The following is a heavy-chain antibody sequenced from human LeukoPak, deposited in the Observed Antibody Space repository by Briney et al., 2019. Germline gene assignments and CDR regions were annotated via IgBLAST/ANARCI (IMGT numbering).Heavy chain of an antibody. CDR1: GFTFSSYA. V-gene: IGHV3-21*01. Sequence: GGSLRLSCAASGFTFSSYAMSWVRQAPGKGLEWVSSISSSSSYIYYADSVKGRFTISRDNAKNSLYLQMNSLRAEETAVYYCAREGPYHDYGDYYYYYYMDVWGKGTTVTVSS. CDR2: ISSSSSYI. CDR3: AREGPYHDYGDYYYYYYMDV. J-gene: IGHJ6*03. D-gene: IGHD4-17*01.